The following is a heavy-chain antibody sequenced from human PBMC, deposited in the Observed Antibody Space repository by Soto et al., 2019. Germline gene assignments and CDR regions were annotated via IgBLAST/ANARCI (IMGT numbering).Heavy chain of an antibody. CDR1: GFTFSDYY. J-gene: IGHJ6*02. CDR3: ARSDNLWFGELMFNGMDV. Sequence: PGGSLRLSCAASGFTFSDYYMSWIRQAPGKGLEWVSYISSSGSTIYYADSVKGRFTISRDNAKNSLYLQMNSLRAEDTAVYYCARSDNLWFGELMFNGMDVWGQGTTVTVSS. D-gene: IGHD3-10*01. V-gene: IGHV3-11*01. CDR2: ISSSGSTI.